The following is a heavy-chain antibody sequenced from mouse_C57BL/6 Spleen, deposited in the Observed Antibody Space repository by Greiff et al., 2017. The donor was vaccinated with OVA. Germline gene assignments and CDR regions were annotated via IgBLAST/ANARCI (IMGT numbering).Heavy chain of an antibody. CDR3: AREDYYAMDY. CDR2: IRSGSSTI. Sequence: EVQGVESGGGLVKPGGSLKLSCAASGFTFSDYGMHWVRQAPEKGLEWVAYIRSGSSTIYYADTGKGLFTISRDNAKNILFLQMTSLRSEDTAMYYCAREDYYAMDYWGQGTSVTVSS. CDR1: GFTFSDYG. J-gene: IGHJ4*01. V-gene: IGHV5-17*01.